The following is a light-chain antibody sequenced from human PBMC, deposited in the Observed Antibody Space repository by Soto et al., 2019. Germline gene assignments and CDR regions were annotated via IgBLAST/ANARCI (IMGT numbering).Light chain of an antibody. CDR3: CSYAGNGAWV. J-gene: IGLJ3*02. V-gene: IGLV2-14*01. Sequence: QSALTQPASVSGSPGQSITISCTGTSSDVGGYIYVSWYQQHPGKAPKLMIYEVSNRPSGVSNRFSGSKSGNTASLTISGLQAEDEGDFFCCSYAGNGAWVFGGGTQLTVL. CDR1: SSDVGGYIY. CDR2: EVS.